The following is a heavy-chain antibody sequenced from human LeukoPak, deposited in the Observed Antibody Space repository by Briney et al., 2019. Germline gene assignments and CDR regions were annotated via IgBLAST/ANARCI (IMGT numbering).Heavy chain of an antibody. V-gene: IGHV4-59*01. CDR1: GGSISSYY. D-gene: IGHD5-12*01. Sequence: SETLSLTCTVSGGSISSYYWSWIREPPGKGLEWTGYIYYSGSTTYNPSLKSRVAISVDTSKNQFSLKLSSVTAADTAVYYCARGSIPTLLGGYVTFDPWGQGTLVVVSS. CDR3: ARGSIPTLLGGYVTFDP. CDR2: IYYSGST. J-gene: IGHJ5*02.